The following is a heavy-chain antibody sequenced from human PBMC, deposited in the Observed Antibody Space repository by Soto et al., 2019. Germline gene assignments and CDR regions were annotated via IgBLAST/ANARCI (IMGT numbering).Heavy chain of an antibody. CDR1: GLTLSNAW. CDR2: IKSKTDGGTT. Sequence: GSLRLSCAASGLTLSNAWMSWVRQAPGKGLEWVGRIKSKTDGGTTDYAAPVKGRFTISRDDSKNTLYLQMNSLKTEDTAVYYCNTDRELTGYYYGMDVWGQGTTVTVSS. V-gene: IGHV3-15*01. CDR3: NTDRELTGYYYGMDV. J-gene: IGHJ6*02. D-gene: IGHD1-26*01.